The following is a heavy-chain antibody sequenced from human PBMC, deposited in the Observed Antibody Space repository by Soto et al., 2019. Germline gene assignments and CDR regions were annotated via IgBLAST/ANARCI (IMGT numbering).Heavy chain of an antibody. CDR1: GFTFSSYG. V-gene: IGHV3-30*18. D-gene: IGHD6-13*01. J-gene: IGHJ3*02. Sequence: QVQLVESGGGVVQPGRSLRLSCAASGFTFSSYGMHWVRQAPGKGLEWVAVISYDGSNKYYADSVKGRFTISRDNSKNTLYLQMNSLRAEDTAAYYCAKEGRLSSWYFAFDIWGQGTMVTVSS. CDR3: AKEGRLSSWYFAFDI. CDR2: ISYDGSNK.